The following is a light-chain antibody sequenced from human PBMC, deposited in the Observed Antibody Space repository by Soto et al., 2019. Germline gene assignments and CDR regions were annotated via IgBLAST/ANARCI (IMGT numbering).Light chain of an antibody. CDR1: QNVSNN. CDR2: DAS. J-gene: IGKJ1*01. CDR3: QQRSIWPPWT. Sequence: EIVLTQSPVTLSVSPVERATLTFLASQNVSNNLAWYQHKPGQDPRLLIYDASVRATGVPARFSGSGSGTDFSLTISSLEPEDFAIYYCQQRSIWPPWTFGQGTKVDIK. V-gene: IGKV3-11*01.